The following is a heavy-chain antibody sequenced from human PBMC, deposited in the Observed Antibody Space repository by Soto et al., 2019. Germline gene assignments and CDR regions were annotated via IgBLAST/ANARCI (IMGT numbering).Heavy chain of an antibody. Sequence: GESLKISCKGSGYSFTSYWIGWVRQMPGKGLEWMGIIYPGDSDTRYSPSFQGQVTISADKSISTAYLQWSSLKASDTAMYYCARRVLSRNYYDSSGPPSYFDYWGQGTLVTVSS. D-gene: IGHD3-22*01. J-gene: IGHJ4*02. CDR3: ARRVLSRNYYDSSGPPSYFDY. CDR2: IYPGDSDT. CDR1: GYSFTSYW. V-gene: IGHV5-51*01.